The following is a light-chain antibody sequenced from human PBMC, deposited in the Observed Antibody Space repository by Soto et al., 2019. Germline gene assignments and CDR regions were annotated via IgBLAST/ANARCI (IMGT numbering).Light chain of an antibody. Sequence: EILMTQSPATLSVSPGERATLSCRASQSVSSNLAWYQQKPGQAPRLLIYGASSRATGIPDRFSGSGSGTDFTLTISRLEPEDFAVYYCQQYGSSPFGQGTRLEIK. J-gene: IGKJ5*01. CDR1: QSVSSN. CDR3: QQYGSSP. CDR2: GAS. V-gene: IGKV3-20*01.